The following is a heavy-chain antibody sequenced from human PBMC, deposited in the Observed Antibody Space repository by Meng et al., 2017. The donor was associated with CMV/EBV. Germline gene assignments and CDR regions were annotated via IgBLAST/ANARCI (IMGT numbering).Heavy chain of an antibody. CDR3: ARGGDSWYSDY. CDR2: IIPVFETA. CDR1: GGTFSTFA. V-gene: IGHV1-69*01. J-gene: IGHJ4*02. Sequence: LLGQLVAEWTKPGSAVKVSCKTSGGTFSTFAISWVRQAPGEGLEWMGGIIPVFETANYAERFQDRVTITADDSTTTAYMELSSLRADDTALYFCARGGDSWYSDYWGQGTLVTVSS. D-gene: IGHD1-26*01.